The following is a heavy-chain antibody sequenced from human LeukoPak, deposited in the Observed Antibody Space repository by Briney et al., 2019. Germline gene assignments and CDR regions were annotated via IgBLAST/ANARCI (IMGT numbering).Heavy chain of an antibody. CDR1: GYTFTSFG. CDR2: ISAHNGLT. V-gene: IGHV1-18*01. CDR3: ARDRSPYYYDSSGYLNWFDP. D-gene: IGHD3-22*01. Sequence: ASVKVSCKSSGYTFTSFGISWVRQAPGQGLEWMGWISAHNGLTYSAQNLQGRVTMTTDTSTSTSYMELRSLRSDDTAVYYCARDRSPYYYDSSGYLNWFDPWGQGTLVTVSS. J-gene: IGHJ5*02.